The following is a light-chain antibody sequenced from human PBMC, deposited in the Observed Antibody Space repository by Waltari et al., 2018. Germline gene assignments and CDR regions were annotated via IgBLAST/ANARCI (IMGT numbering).Light chain of an antibody. Sequence: EIVMTQSPATLSVSPGESATLSCRASQSVSRNLAWYQQKPGQAPRLLIFGASTRATGIPDRFSGNGSGTEFTLTISSLQSEDFAVYYCQQYDNWPPYTFGQGTKLEIK. J-gene: IGKJ2*01. CDR1: QSVSRN. CDR2: GAS. V-gene: IGKV3-15*01. CDR3: QQYDNWPPYT.